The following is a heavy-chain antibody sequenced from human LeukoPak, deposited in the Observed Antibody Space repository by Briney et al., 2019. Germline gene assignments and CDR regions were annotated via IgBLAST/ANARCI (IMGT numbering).Heavy chain of an antibody. CDR3: ARDGDGWDYGSGSYDY. CDR2: ISSSGGST. J-gene: IGHJ4*02. V-gene: IGHV3-23*01. D-gene: IGHD3-10*01. Sequence: GGTLRLSCAASRFTFSSYGMSWVRQAPGKGLEWVSGISSSGGSTYYADSVKGRFTISRDNAKNSLYLQMNSLRAEDTAVYYCARDGDGWDYGSGSYDYWGQGTLVTVSS. CDR1: RFTFSSYG.